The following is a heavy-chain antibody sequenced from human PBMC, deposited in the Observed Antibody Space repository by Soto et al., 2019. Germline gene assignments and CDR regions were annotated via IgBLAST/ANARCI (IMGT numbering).Heavy chain of an antibody. J-gene: IGHJ6*02. CDR2: ITWNTNSI. V-gene: IGHV3-9*01. CDR3: AKDVRECGSFYYFFGMDV. D-gene: IGHD1-26*01. CDR1: GFTFDDYA. Sequence: EVQLVESGGGLVQPGRSLRLSCAASGFTFDDYAMHWVRQAPGKGLEWVSAITWNTNSIGYTDSVKGRFTISRDNAKNTLFLQMNSLRAEDTALYYCAKDVRECGSFYYFFGMDVWGQGTTVTVSS.